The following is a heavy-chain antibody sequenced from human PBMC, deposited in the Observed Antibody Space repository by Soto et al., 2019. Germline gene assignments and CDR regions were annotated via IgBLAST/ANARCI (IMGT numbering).Heavy chain of an antibody. D-gene: IGHD6-13*01. Sequence: GESLKISCKGSGYNFTSYWISWVRQMPGKGKEWIGRVDPSDSYTDYSPSFQGHVTISADKSISTAYLQWSSLRASDTAMYYCARRGSSSWYFFDPWGQGTLVTVSS. CDR1: GYNFTSYW. J-gene: IGHJ5*02. CDR2: VDPSDSYT. CDR3: ARRGSSSWYFFDP. V-gene: IGHV5-10-1*01.